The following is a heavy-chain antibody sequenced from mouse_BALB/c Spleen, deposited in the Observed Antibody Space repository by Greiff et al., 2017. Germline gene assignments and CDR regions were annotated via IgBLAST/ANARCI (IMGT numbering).Heavy chain of an antibody. CDR3: ARGGRRPYAMDY. CDR1: GYSITSGYY. D-gene: IGHD2-12*01. Sequence: EVKLVESGPGLVKPSQSLSLTCSVTGYSITSGYYWNWIRQFPGNKLEWMGYISYDGSNNYNPSLKNRISITRDTSKNQFFLKLNSVTTEDTATYYCARGGRRPYAMDYWGQGTSVTVSS. CDR2: ISYDGSN. J-gene: IGHJ4*01. V-gene: IGHV3-6*02.